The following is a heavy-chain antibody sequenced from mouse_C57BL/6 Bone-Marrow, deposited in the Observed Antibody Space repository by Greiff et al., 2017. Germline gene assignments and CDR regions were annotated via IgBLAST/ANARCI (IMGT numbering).Heavy chain of an antibody. J-gene: IGHJ3*01. CDR3: ARSGLLWLPWFAY. Sequence: VQLQQSVAELVRPGASVKLSCTASGFNIKNTYMHWVKQRPEQGLEWIGRIDPANGNPKYAQKFQGKATLTAATSSNTAYLQLSSLTSEDTALYYYARSGLLWLPWFAYWGQGTLVTVSA. CDR2: IDPANGNP. CDR1: GFNIKNTY. D-gene: IGHD2-1*01. V-gene: IGHV14-3*01.